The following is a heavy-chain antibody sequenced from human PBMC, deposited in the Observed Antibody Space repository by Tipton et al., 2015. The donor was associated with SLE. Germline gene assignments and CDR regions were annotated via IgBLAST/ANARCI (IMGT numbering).Heavy chain of an antibody. CDR2: IYYSGST. CDR1: GGSINTGFYY. D-gene: IGHD1-1*01. CDR3: ARNDQEKPKSWRDYYYYYMDV. J-gene: IGHJ6*03. V-gene: IGHV4-30-2*01. Sequence: TLSLTCDVSGGSINTGFYYWSWIRRPPGKGLEWIGCIYYSGSTYYNPSLRSRVTISADRSKNQFSLNLTAVTAADTAVYYCARNDQEKPKSWRDYYYYYMDVWGKGTTVTVSS.